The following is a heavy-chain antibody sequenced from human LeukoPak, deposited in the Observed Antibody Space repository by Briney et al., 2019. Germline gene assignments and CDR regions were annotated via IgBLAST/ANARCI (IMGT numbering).Heavy chain of an antibody. J-gene: IGHJ6*03. CDR2: IIPIFGTP. V-gene: IGHV1-69*05. CDR1: GGTFRTYS. CDR3: ARVDRYHFYLDV. Sequence: SVKVSCKASGGTFRTYSVTWVRQAPGQGLEWMGGIIPIFGTPNYAQKFQGRVKVTTDDATGAAYMELSSLMSEDTAIYYCARVDRYHFYLDVWGKGTPVTVSS.